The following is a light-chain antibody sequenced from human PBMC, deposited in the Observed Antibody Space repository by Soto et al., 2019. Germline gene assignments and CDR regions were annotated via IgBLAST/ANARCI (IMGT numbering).Light chain of an antibody. CDR3: SSYASSSTVT. CDR2: DVS. V-gene: IGLV2-14*01. CDR1: SSDVGAYNY. J-gene: IGLJ2*01. Sequence: QSVLTQPASVSGSPGQSITISCTGTSSDVGAYNYVSWYQQHPVKAPKLMIYDVSSRPSGISNRFSGSKSGNTASLTISGVQAEDEAYYYCSSYASSSTVTFGGGTKLTVL.